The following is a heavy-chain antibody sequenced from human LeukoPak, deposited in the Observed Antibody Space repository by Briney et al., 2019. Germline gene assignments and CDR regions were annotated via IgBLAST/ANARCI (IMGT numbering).Heavy chain of an antibody. J-gene: IGHJ3*02. D-gene: IGHD3-16*02. CDR3: ARDSYVWGSFRDAFDI. Sequence: GASVKVSCKASGYTFTSYGISWVRQAPGQGLEWMGWISAYNGNTNYAQKLQGRVTMTTDTSTSTAYMELRSLRSDDTAVYYCARDSYVWGSFRDAFDIWGQGTMVTVSS. CDR1: GYTFTSYG. V-gene: IGHV1-18*01. CDR2: ISAYNGNT.